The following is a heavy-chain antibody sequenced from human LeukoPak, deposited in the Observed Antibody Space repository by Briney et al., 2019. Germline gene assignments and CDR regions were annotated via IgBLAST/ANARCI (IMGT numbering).Heavy chain of an antibody. J-gene: IGHJ4*02. CDR2: IRYDGSNK. Sequence: GGSLRLSCAASGFTFNNYGMHWVRQAPGKGLEWVAFIRYDGSNKYYADSVKGRFTISRDNSKNTLYLQMNSLRAEDTAVYYCAKGPNYYDSSGYYYGDYWGQGTLVTVSS. CDR1: GFTFNNYG. D-gene: IGHD3-22*01. CDR3: AKGPNYYDSSGYYYGDY. V-gene: IGHV3-30*02.